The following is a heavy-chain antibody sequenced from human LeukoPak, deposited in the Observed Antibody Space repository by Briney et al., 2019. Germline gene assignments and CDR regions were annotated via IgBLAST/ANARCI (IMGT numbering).Heavy chain of an antibody. Sequence: GGSLRLSCAASGFTVSSNYMSWVRQAPGKGLEWVSSISSTSRSSYIFYAESVEGRFTISRDNTKNSLFLQMNSLIAEDTAVYYCARGYIDNLGYSPRSAFDKWGQGTLVTVSS. CDR3: ARGYIDNLGYSPRSAFDK. CDR1: GFTVSSNY. D-gene: IGHD3-22*01. CDR2: ISSTSRSSYI. V-gene: IGHV3-21*01. J-gene: IGHJ4*02.